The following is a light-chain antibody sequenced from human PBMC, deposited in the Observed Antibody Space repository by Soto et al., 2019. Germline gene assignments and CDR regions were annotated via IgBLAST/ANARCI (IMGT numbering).Light chain of an antibody. Sequence: ELVMTQSPATLSVSPGERATLSCRASQSVSSNLAWYQQKPGQAPRLLIYGASTRATGIPARFSGSGSGTEFTLTISSLQSEDFAVYYCQQYDNWTLFTFGQGTKLQIK. J-gene: IGKJ2*01. V-gene: IGKV3-15*01. CDR2: GAS. CDR1: QSVSSN. CDR3: QQYDNWTLFT.